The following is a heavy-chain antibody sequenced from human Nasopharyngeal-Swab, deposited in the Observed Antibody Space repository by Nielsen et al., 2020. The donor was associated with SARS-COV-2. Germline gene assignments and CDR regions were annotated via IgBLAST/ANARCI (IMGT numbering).Heavy chain of an antibody. V-gene: IGHV3-30*18. Sequence: GGSLRLSCAASGFTFSSYGMHWVRQAPGKGLEWVAVISYDGSNKYYADSVKGRFTISRDNSKNPLYLQINSLRAEDTAVYYCAKDLKYYDIFTGYMQISYPMRYYYYGMDVWGQGTTVTVSS. CDR2: ISYDGSNK. D-gene: IGHD3-9*01. CDR3: AKDLKYYDIFTGYMQISYPMRYYYYGMDV. CDR1: GFTFSSYG. J-gene: IGHJ6*02.